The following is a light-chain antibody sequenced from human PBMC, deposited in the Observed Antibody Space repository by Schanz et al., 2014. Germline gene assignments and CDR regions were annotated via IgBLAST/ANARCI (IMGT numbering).Light chain of an antibody. V-gene: IGLV1-47*01. CDR3: QSYDSSLSAWV. Sequence: QSVLTQPPSASGTPGQRVTISCSGSSSNIGSNYVYWYQQLPGTAPKLPIYKNNQRPSGVPDRFSGSKSGTSATLGITGLQAEDEADYYCQSYDSSLSAWVFGGGTKLTVL. CDR1: SSNIGSNY. CDR2: KNN. J-gene: IGLJ3*02.